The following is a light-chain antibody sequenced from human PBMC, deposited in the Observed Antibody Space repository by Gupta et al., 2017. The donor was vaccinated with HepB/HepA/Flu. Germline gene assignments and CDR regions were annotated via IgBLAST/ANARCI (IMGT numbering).Light chain of an antibody. CDR2: GNN. J-gene: IGLJ2*01. V-gene: IGLV1-44*01. Sequence: QSVVTQPPSASATPGQRVTIACSGSSSNIGTNTVTWHQQLPGTAPKLLAYGNNQRPSGVTDRFSGSKSGNSASLAITGLQSEDEADYYCAAWDDSLNGGVFGGGTKLTVL. CDR1: SSNIGTNT. CDR3: AAWDDSLNGGV.